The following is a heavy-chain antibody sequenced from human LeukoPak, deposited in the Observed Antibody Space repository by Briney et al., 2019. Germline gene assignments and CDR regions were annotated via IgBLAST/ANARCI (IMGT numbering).Heavy chain of an antibody. D-gene: IGHD6-13*01. V-gene: IGHV1-46*01. Sequence: GASVKVSCKASGYTFTSYYMHWVRQAPGQGLEWMGIINPSGGSTNYAQKFQGRVTMTRDTSTSTVYMELSSLRSEDTAVYYCARDAAAGPGGVHWYFDLWGRGTLVTVPS. J-gene: IGHJ2*01. CDR1: GYTFTSYY. CDR2: INPSGGST. CDR3: ARDAAAGPGGVHWYFDL.